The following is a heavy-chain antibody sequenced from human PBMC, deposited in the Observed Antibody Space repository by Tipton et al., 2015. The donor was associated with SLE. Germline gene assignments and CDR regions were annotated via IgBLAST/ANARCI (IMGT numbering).Heavy chain of an antibody. D-gene: IGHD3-9*01. J-gene: IGHJ5*02. Sequence: TLSLTCTVSGGPISHQYWSWIRQPPGKGLELIGYIFFTGRTNYNPSPKHRVTMSVDTSKNQVSLKLSSVTAADTAVYYCAICPGGYDILTGYVSGYFDLWGQGTLVTVSS. CDR3: AICPGGYDILTGYVSGYFDL. CDR1: GGPISHQY. V-gene: IGHV4-59*08. CDR2: IFFTGRT.